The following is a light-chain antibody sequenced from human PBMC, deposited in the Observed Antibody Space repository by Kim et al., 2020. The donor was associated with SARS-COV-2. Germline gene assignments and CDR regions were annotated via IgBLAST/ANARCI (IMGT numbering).Light chain of an antibody. J-gene: IGKJ2*01. V-gene: IGKV3-15*01. CDR3: QQYDNWPPYT. CDR2: DAS. CDR1: QSVSGN. Sequence: VSPGESVILPCRATQSVSGNLAWYKVKPGPAPRLLIYDASTRATGIPARFSGSGSGTDFTLTISSLQSEDFALYYCQQYDNWPPYTFGQGTKLEI.